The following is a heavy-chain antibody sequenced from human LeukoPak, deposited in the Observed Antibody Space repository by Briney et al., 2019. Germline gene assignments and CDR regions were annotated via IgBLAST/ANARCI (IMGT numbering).Heavy chain of an antibody. CDR3: ARVVYDFWSAYDY. Sequence: HAGGSLRLSCAASGFTFSSYGMHWVRQAPGKGLEWVAVIWYDGSNKYYADSVKGRFTISRDNSKNTLYLQMNSLRAEDTALYYCARVVYDFWSAYDYWGQGTLVTVSS. D-gene: IGHD3-3*01. CDR2: IWYDGSNK. J-gene: IGHJ4*02. V-gene: IGHV3-33*01. CDR1: GFTFSSYG.